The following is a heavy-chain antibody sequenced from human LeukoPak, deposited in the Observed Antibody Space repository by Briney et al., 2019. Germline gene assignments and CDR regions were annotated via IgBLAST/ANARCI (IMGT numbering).Heavy chain of an antibody. V-gene: IGHV3-48*03. CDR2: ISSSGSTV. CDR3: ARGRGYCSGGSCYRPFDY. Sequence: GGSLRLSCAASGFTFSSYEMNWVRQAPGKGLEWVSYISSSGSTVYYADSVKGRFTISRDNAKNLLYLQMNSLRAEDTAVYYCARGRGYCSGGSCYRPFDYWGQGTLVTVSS. CDR1: GFTFSSYE. D-gene: IGHD2-15*01. J-gene: IGHJ4*02.